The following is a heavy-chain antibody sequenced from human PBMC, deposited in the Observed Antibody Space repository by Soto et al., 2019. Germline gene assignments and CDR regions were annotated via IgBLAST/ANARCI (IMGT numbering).Heavy chain of an antibody. V-gene: IGHV1-69*12. D-gene: IGHD6-6*01. CDR1: GGAFSSYA. CDR3: ASQQLGPSYYYGMDV. J-gene: IGHJ6*02. Sequence: QVQLVQSGAEVKKPGSSVKVSCEASGGAFSSYAISWVRHAPGQGLEWMGGIIPIFGTANYAQKFQGRVTITADESTSTAYMELSSLRSEDTAVYYCASQQLGPSYYYGMDVWGQGTTVTVSS. CDR2: IIPIFGTA.